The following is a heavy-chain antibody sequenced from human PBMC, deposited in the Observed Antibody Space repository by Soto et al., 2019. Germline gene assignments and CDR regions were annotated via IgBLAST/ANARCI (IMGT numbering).Heavy chain of an antibody. CDR2: ISYDGSNK. D-gene: IGHD1-26*01. V-gene: IGHV3-30*18. J-gene: IGHJ6*02. Sequence: GGSLRLSCAASGFTFSSYGMHWVRQAPGKGLEWVAVISYDGSNKYYADSVKGRFTISRDNSKNTLYLQMNSLRAEDTAVYYCAKDREVVERRDYYGMDVWGQGTTVTVSS. CDR1: GFTFSSYG. CDR3: AKDREVVERRDYYGMDV.